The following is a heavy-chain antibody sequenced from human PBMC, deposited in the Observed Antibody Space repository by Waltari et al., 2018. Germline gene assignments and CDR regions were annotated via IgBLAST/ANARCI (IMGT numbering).Heavy chain of an antibody. Sequence: QVQLQESGPGLVKPSATLSLPCTVPGGSISSYYWSCIRQPPGKGLDWLGYIYYSGSTNYNPSLKSRVTISVDTSKNQFSLKLSSGTAADTAVYYCARDTDYGDYGYWGQGTLVTVSS. CDR2: IYYSGST. D-gene: IGHD4-17*01. V-gene: IGHV4-59*01. J-gene: IGHJ4*02. CDR3: ARDTDYGDYGY. CDR1: GGSISSYY.